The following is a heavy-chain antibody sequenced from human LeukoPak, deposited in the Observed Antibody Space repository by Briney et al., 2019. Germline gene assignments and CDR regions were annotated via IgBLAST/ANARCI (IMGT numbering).Heavy chain of an antibody. D-gene: IGHD2-15*01. CDR3: ARTKLGYCSGGSCYSDYYYYGMDV. CDR1: GFTFSSYS. J-gene: IGHJ6*02. CDR2: ISSSSSTI. V-gene: IGHV3-48*01. Sequence: PGGSLRLSCAASGFTFSSYSMNWVRQAPGKGLEWVSYISSSSSTIYYADSVKGRFTISRDNAKNSLYLQMNSLRAEDTAVYYCARTKLGYCSGGSCYSDYYYYGMDVWGQGTTVTVSS.